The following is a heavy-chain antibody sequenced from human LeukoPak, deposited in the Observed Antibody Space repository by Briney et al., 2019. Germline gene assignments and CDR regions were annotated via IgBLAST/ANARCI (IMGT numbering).Heavy chain of an antibody. CDR1: GFSFSSYA. CDR3: AKRATAGGFDS. J-gene: IGHJ4*02. V-gene: IGHV3-23*01. Sequence: GGTLRLSCEATGFSFSSYAMSWVRQAPGEGLEWVSASSGSGDSADYADAVKGRFTISRDNSKSTLYLQMTSLRVDDTAVYYCAKRATAGGFDSWGQGTLVTVSS. D-gene: IGHD6-13*01. CDR2: SSGSGDSA.